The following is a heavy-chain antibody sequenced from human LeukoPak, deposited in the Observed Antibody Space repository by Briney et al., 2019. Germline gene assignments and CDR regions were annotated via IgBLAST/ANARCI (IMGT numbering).Heavy chain of an antibody. CDR1: GYTFSGFY. Sequence: APVKASGSPSGYTFSGFYMHWVRQSPGQGLDWMGWIDPYSGATNYAQKFQGRVTLTKDTYISTAYMELNRLRSDDTAVYYCATVKDIVMRGGQYYRDYWGQETRVTVSS. V-gene: IGHV1-2*02. J-gene: IGHJ4*02. D-gene: IGHD2-15*01. CDR3: ATVKDIVMRGGQYYRDY. CDR2: IDPYSGAT.